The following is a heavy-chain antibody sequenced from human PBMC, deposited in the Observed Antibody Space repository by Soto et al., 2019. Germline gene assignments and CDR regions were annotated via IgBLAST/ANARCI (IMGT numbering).Heavy chain of an antibody. V-gene: IGHV1-3*01. CDR3: ARDLVIKVRQKPYYDDYGMDV. D-gene: IGHD2-21*01. CDR1: GYTFTSYA. CDR2: INAGNGNT. J-gene: IGHJ6*02. Sequence: QVQLVQSGAEVKKPGASVKVSCKASGYTFTSYAMHWVRQAPGQRLEWMGWINAGNGNTKYSQKFQGRVTITRDTSASTAYMELSSLRSEDTAVYYCARDLVIKVRQKPYYDDYGMDVWGQGTTVTFSS.